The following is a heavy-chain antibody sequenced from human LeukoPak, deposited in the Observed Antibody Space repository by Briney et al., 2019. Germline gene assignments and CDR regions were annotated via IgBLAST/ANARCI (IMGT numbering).Heavy chain of an antibody. J-gene: IGHJ4*02. CDR2: ISYDGSNK. D-gene: IGHD3-22*01. CDR1: GFTFSSYG. V-gene: IGHV3-30*18. Sequence: GGSLRLSCAASGFTFSSYGMHWVRQAPGKGLEWVAVISYDGSNKYYADSVKGRFTISRDNSKNPLYLQMNSLRAEDTAVYYCAKDDSSGYSPSPFDYWGQGTLVTVSS. CDR3: AKDDSSGYSPSPFDY.